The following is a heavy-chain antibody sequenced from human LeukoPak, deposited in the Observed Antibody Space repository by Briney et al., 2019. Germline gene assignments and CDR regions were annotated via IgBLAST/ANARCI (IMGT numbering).Heavy chain of an antibody. CDR1: GFTFSSYW. D-gene: IGHD4-17*01. CDR2: INSDGSST. J-gene: IGHJ6*02. CDR3: ARTQFLLGDLLGSDMDV. V-gene: IGHV3-74*01. Sequence: GGSLRLSCAASGFTFSSYWMRWVRQAPGKGLVLVSRINSDGSSTSYADSVKGRFTISRDNAKNTLYLQMNSLRAEDTAVYYCARTQFLLGDLLGSDMDVWGQGTTVTVSS.